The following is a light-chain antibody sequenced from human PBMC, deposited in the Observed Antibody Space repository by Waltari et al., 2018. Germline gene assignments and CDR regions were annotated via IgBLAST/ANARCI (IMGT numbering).Light chain of an antibody. V-gene: IGLV2-14*03. CDR3: TSYTGSSSFYV. CDR1: SSAVGAYNY. J-gene: IGLJ1*01. CDR2: DAS. Sequence: QSALTQPASVSGSPGQSITISCPGTSSAVGAYNYVSWYQQQPGKAPKLMIYDASERPSGVSNRFSGSKSDNTASLTISGLQAEDEADYYCTSYTGSSSFYVFGIGTKVTVL.